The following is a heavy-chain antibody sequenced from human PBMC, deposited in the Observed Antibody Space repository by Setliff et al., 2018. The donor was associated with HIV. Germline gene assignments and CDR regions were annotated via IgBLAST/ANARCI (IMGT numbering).Heavy chain of an antibody. D-gene: IGHD3-10*01. CDR3: TTDFSFARDAFDI. J-gene: IGHJ3*02. CDR1: GFTFSSAW. Sequence: PGGSLRLSCAASGFTFSSAWMSWVRQAPGKGLEWVGRVKSKSDGGTTDYAAPVKGRLTISRDDSKNTLYLQMNSLKTEDTAVYYCTTDFSFARDAFDIWGQGTMVTVSS. CDR2: VKSKSDGGTT. V-gene: IGHV3-15*01.